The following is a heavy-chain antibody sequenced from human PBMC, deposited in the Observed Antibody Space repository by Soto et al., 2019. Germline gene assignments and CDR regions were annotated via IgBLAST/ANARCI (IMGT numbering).Heavy chain of an antibody. CDR3: ARETYYYDSSGYYTRDFDY. J-gene: IGHJ4*02. D-gene: IGHD3-22*01. Sequence: PSETLSLTCAVSGDSISSGGYSWSWIRQPPGKGLEWIGYIYHSGSTYYNPSLKSRVTISVDKSKNQFSLKLSSVTAADTAVYYCARETYYYDSSGYYTRDFDYWGQGTLVTVSS. CDR1: GDSISSGGYS. CDR2: IYHSGST. V-gene: IGHV4-30-2*01.